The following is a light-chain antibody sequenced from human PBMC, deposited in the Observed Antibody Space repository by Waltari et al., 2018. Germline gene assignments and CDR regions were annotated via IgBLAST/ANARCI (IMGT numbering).Light chain of an antibody. Sequence: EIVLTQSPGTLSLSPGERATLSCRASQSVGGSYLACYQQKPGQAPRLLIYDASSPATGIPVRFSGSGSGTDFTLTISRLEPEDFAVYYCLQYGRSPKTFGQGTKVEIK. V-gene: IGKV3-20*01. J-gene: IGKJ1*01. CDR1: QSVGGSY. CDR2: DAS. CDR3: LQYGRSPKT.